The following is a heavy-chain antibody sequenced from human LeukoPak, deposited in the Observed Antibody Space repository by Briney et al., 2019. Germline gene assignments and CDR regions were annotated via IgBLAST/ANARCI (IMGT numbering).Heavy chain of an antibody. J-gene: IGHJ4*02. Sequence: PSQTLSLTCAVSGGSISSGGYSWSWIRQPPGKGLEWIGYIYHSGSTYYNPSLKSRVTISVDRSKNQFSLKLSSVTAADTAVYYCATLTMVRGIMGPLDNWGQGTLVTVSS. CDR2: IYHSGST. CDR1: GGSISSGGYS. V-gene: IGHV4-30-2*01. CDR3: ATLTMVRGIMGPLDN. D-gene: IGHD3-10*01.